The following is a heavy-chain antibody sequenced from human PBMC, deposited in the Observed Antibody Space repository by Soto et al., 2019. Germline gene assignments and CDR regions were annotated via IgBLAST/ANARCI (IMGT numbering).Heavy chain of an antibody. CDR2: INHSGST. Sequence: SETLSLTCAVYGGSXSGYYWSWIRQPPGKGLEWIGEINHSGSTNYNPSLKSRVTISVDTSKNQFSLKLSSVTAADTAVYYCARGYYYGSGSYYRSYYYYGMDVWGQGTTVTVSS. J-gene: IGHJ6*02. V-gene: IGHV4-34*01. D-gene: IGHD3-10*01. CDR3: ARGYYYGSGSYYRSYYYYGMDV. CDR1: GGSXSGYY.